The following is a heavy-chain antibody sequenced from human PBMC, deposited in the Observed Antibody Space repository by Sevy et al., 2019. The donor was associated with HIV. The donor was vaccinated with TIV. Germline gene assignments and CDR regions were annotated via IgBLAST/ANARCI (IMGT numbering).Heavy chain of an antibody. CDR1: GGTFSSYA. V-gene: IGHV1-69*13. J-gene: IGHJ4*02. D-gene: IGHD3-10*01. CDR2: IIPIFGTA. Sequence: ASVKVSCKASGGTFSSYAISWVRQAPGEGLEWMGGIIPIFGTANYAQKFQGRVTITADESTSTAYMELSSLRSEDTAVYYCARVKGYYGSGSYSNFDYWGQGTLVTVSS. CDR3: ARVKGYYGSGSYSNFDY.